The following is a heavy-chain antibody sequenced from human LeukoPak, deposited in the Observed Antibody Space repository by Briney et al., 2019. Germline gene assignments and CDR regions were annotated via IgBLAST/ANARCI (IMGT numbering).Heavy chain of an antibody. CDR3: ATSPATGNIYFDL. J-gene: IGHJ2*01. CDR1: GFTFDDYA. V-gene: IGHV3-9*01. CDR2: ISWNSGSI. Sequence: GGSLRLSCAASGFTFDDYAMHWVRQAPGKGLEWVSGISWNSGSIGYADSVKGRFTISRDNSKNTLYLQMNSLRAEDTAVYYCATSPATGNIYFDLWGRGTLVTVSS. D-gene: IGHD6-13*01.